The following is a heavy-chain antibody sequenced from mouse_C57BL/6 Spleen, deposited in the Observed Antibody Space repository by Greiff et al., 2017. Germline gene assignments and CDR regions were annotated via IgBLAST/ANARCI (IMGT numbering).Heavy chain of an antibody. J-gene: IGHJ2*01. Sequence: SGAELVRPGTSVKVSCKASGYAFTDYLIEWVKQRPGQGLEWIGVINPGSGGTNYNEKFKGKATLTADKSSSTAYMQLSSLTSEDSAVYFCARWGYSNYYFDYWGQGTTLTVSS. D-gene: IGHD2-5*01. V-gene: IGHV1-54*01. CDR1: GYAFTDYL. CDR2: INPGSGGT. CDR3: ARWGYSNYYFDY.